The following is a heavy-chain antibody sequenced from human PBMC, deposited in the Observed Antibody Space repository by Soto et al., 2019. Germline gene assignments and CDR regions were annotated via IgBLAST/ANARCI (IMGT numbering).Heavy chain of an antibody. Sequence: EVQLLESGGGLVQPGGSLRLSCAASGFTFSSYAMSWVRQAPGKGLEWVSAISGSGGSTYYADSVKGRFTISRDNSKNTLYHKRNGGGAGNTAVFSGAKRGGVYARGGPLAQGGQGPLVPVPS. CDR3: AKRGGVYARGGPLAQ. J-gene: IGHJ4*02. V-gene: IGHV3-23*01. CDR2: ISGSGGST. CDR1: GFTFSSYA. D-gene: IGHD2-8*01.